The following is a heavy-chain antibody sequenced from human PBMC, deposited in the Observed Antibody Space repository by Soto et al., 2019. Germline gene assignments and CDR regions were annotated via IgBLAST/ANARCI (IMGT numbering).Heavy chain of an antibody. J-gene: IGHJ4*02. CDR1: GFTFSSYA. Sequence: GGSLRLSCAASGFTFSSYAMTWVRQAPGKGLEWVSVVTYNGDNTYYADSVKGRFTISRDNSKDTVDLQMNSLRAEDTAVYYCARYIRGPTVFYFDFWGPGVLVTVSS. CDR3: ARYIRGPTVFYFDF. V-gene: IGHV3-23*01. D-gene: IGHD5-18*01. CDR2: VTYNGDNT.